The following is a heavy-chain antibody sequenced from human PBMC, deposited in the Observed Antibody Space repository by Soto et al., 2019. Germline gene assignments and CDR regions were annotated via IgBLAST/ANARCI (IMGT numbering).Heavy chain of an antibody. J-gene: IGHJ6*02. V-gene: IGHV3-30*18. Sequence: QVQLVESGGGVVQPGRSLRLSCAASGFTFSSYGMHWVRQAPGKGLEWVAVISYDGSNKYYADSVKGRFTISRDNSKNTLYLQMNSLRAEDTAVYYCVKGHEYSSSWYGTCYYGMDVWGQGTTVTVSS. CDR2: ISYDGSNK. D-gene: IGHD6-13*01. CDR3: VKGHEYSSSWYGTCYYGMDV. CDR1: GFTFSSYG.